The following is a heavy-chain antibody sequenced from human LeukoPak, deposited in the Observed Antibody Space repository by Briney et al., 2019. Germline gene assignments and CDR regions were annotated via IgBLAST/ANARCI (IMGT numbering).Heavy chain of an antibody. D-gene: IGHD3-22*01. CDR3: ARDYYDSSGQSPSNFDY. CDR2: MNPNSGNT. CDR1: GYTFTSYD. Sequence: ASVKVSCKASGYTFTSYDINWVRQATGQGLEWMGWMNPNSGNTGYAQKFQGRVTMTRNTSISTAYMELSRLRSDDTAVYYCARDYYDSSGQSPSNFDYWGQGTLVTVSS. V-gene: IGHV1-8*01. J-gene: IGHJ4*02.